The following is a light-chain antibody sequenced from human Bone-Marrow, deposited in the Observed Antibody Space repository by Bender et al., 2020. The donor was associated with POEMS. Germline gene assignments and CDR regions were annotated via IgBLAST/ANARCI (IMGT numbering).Light chain of an antibody. Sequence: QSALTQPASVSGSPGQSVTISCTGTSSDVGDYNYVSWYQHYPGKAPRLMIYDVTKRPSEVPDRFSGSRSCTSASLAISGLQSEDEADYYCAVWDDSLNGWVFGGGTKLTVL. CDR1: SSDVGDYNY. V-gene: IGLV2-11*01. CDR2: DVT. J-gene: IGLJ3*02. CDR3: AVWDDSLNGWV.